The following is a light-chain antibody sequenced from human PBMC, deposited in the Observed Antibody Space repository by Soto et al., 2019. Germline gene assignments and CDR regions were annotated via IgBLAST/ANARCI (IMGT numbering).Light chain of an antibody. Sequence: DIQMTQSPTSLAASVGDRVTITCQASQDLTNYLNWYQQKPGEAPKLLIYDTTTLEEGVPTRFSEGGSGTAFTFTINGLQPEDAAIYFCQQYVNLPYTVGQGTKLEIK. J-gene: IGKJ2*01. CDR1: QDLTNY. CDR3: QQYVNLPYT. V-gene: IGKV1-33*01. CDR2: DTT.